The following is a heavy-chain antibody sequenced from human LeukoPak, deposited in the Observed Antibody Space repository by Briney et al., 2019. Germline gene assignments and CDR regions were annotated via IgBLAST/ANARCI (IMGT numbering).Heavy chain of an antibody. CDR1: GFTFSHYW. Sequence: PGGSLRLSCAASGFTFSHYWMSWVRQAPGKGLEWLANIKQDGSEKYYVDSVKGRFTISRDNAKNSLYLQINILRAEDTAIYYCARDQGALDIWGQGTMVTVSS. J-gene: IGHJ3*02. CDR3: ARDQGALDI. V-gene: IGHV3-7*01. CDR2: IKQDGSEK.